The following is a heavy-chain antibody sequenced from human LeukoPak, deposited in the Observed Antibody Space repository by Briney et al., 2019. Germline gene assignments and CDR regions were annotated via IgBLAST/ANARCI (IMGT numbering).Heavy chain of an antibody. V-gene: IGHV1-2*02. Sequence: ASVKVSCKASGYTFTGYYMHWVRQAPGQGLEWMGWINPNSGGTNYAQKFQGRVTMTRDTSISPAYMELSRLRSDDPAVYYCSGGGRLDDDAFDIWGQGTMVTVSS. D-gene: IGHD6-19*01. J-gene: IGHJ3*02. CDR1: GYTFTGYY. CDR2: INPNSGGT. CDR3: SGGGRLDDDAFDI.